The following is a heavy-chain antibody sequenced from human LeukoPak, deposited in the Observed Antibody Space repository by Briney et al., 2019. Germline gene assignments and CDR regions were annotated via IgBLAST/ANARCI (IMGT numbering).Heavy chain of an antibody. J-gene: IGHJ4*02. CDR3: ARAAKFEFYFDY. V-gene: IGHV3-30*03. Sequence: GGSLRLSCAASGFAFSNYGIYWVRQAPGKGLEWVALISNDGSDKYSADSVKGRFTISRDNSKNTVYLQMNSLRVEDTAVYYCARAAKFEFYFDYWGQGTLVTVSS. D-gene: IGHD3-10*01. CDR1: GFAFSNYG. CDR2: ISNDGSDK.